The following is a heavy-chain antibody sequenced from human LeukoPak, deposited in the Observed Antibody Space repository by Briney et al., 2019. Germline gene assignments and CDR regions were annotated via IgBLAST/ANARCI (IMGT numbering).Heavy chain of an antibody. Sequence: ASVKVSCKASGYTFTGYYMHWVRQAPGQGLEWMGWINPNSGDTNYAQKFQGRVTMTRDTSISTAYMELSRLRSDDTAVYYCAREVEYQLLFVFDYWGQGTLVTVSS. J-gene: IGHJ4*02. CDR1: GYTFTGYY. V-gene: IGHV1-2*02. CDR3: AREVEYQLLFVFDY. D-gene: IGHD2-2*01. CDR2: INPNSGDT.